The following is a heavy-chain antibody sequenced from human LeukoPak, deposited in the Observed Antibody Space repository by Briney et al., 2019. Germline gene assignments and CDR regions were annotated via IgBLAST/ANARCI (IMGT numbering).Heavy chain of an antibody. CDR1: GFTFSSYA. J-gene: IGHJ4*02. D-gene: IGHD3-22*01. V-gene: IGHV3-23*01. CDR3: AKGSYYDSSGSFYFDN. CDR2: ISGSGDNT. Sequence: PGGSLRLSCAASGFTFSSYAMSWVHQAPGKGLEWVSGISGSGDNTYYADSVKGRFTISRDNSKNTLYVQVNSLGTEDTAAYYCAKGSYYDSSGSFYFDNWGQGTLVTVSS.